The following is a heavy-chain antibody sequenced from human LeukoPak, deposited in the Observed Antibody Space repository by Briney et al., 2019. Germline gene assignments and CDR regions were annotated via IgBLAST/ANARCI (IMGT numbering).Heavy chain of an antibody. D-gene: IGHD6-13*01. Sequence: PGGSLRLSCAASGFTFSNAWMSWVRQAPGKGLEWVGRIKSKTDGGTTDYAAPVKGRFTISRDDSKNTLYLQMNSLKTEDTAVYYCTAEGGAGYAFDIWGQGTMVTVSS. CDR2: IKSKTDGGTT. CDR1: GFTFSNAW. J-gene: IGHJ3*02. V-gene: IGHV3-15*01. CDR3: TAEGGAGYAFDI.